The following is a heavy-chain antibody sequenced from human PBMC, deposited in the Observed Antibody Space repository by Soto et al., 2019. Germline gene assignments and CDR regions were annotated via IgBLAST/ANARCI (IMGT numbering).Heavy chain of an antibody. V-gene: IGHV1-18*04. D-gene: IGHD3-16*02. CDR2: ISAYNGNT. J-gene: IGHJ5*02. CDR3: ARREYDYVWGSYRYEWFDP. CDR1: GYTFISYG. Sequence: ASVKVSCKASGYTFISYGIGWVRQAPGQGLEWMGWISAYNGNTNYAQKLQGRVTMTTDTSTSTAYMELRSLRSDDTAVYYCARREYDYVWGSYRYEWFDPWGQGTLVTVSS.